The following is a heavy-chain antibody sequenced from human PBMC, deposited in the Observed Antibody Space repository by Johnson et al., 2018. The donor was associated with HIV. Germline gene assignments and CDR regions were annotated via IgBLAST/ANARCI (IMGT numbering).Heavy chain of an antibody. V-gene: IGHV3-30*04. CDR3: AKDPRQGGDAVDS. Sequence: QVQLVESGGGVVQPGRSLRLSCAASGFTFSSYALHWVRQAPGKGLEWVAVISYDGSNKYYADSVKGRFTISRDNSKNTLYLQMNSLRAEDTAVYYCAKDPRQGGDAVDSWGQGTMVTVSS. D-gene: IGHD3-16*01. CDR2: ISYDGSNK. CDR1: GFTFSSYA. J-gene: IGHJ3*02.